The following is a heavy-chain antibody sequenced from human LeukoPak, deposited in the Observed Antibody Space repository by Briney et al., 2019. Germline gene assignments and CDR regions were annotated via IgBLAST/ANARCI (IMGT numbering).Heavy chain of an antibody. CDR2: INEGGSET. CDR1: GFTFATYV. J-gene: IGHJ4*02. Sequence: GGSLRLTCAASGFTFATYVMTWVRQAPGKGLEWVANINEGGSETYYVDSVKGRFTISRDNAKKSLYLQMSSLRAEDTAVYYCARDPDAGTTDYWGQGTLVTVSS. CDR3: ARDPDAGTTDY. V-gene: IGHV3-7*01. D-gene: IGHD1-1*01.